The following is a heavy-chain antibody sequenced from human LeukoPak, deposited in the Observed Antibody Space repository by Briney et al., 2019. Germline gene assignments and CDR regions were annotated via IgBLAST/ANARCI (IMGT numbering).Heavy chain of an antibody. CDR2: IYYSGST. CDR1: GGSISSYY. CDR3: ARRIAVAGGGYFDY. Sequence: SETLSLTCTVSGGSISSYYWSWIRQPPGKGLEWIGYIYYSGSTNYNPSLKSRVTISVDTSKNQFSLKLSSVTAADTAVYYCARRIAVAGGGYFDYWGQGTLVTVSS. D-gene: IGHD6-19*01. V-gene: IGHV4-59*08. J-gene: IGHJ4*02.